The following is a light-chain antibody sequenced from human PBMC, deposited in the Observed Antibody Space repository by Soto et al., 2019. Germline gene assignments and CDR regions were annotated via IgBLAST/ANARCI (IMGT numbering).Light chain of an antibody. Sequence: DIQMTQSPSSLSASVGDRVTITCRASQTINSYLNWYQQKPGKAPKLLIYAASTLQSGVPSRFSGSGSGTDFTLIISSLRPEDFATYYCQQSESTSWTFGQGTKVDIK. CDR2: AAS. CDR3: QQSESTSWT. J-gene: IGKJ1*01. V-gene: IGKV1-39*01. CDR1: QTINSY.